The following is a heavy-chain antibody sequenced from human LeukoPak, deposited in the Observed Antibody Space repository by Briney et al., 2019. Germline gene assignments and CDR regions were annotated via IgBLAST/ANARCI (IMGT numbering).Heavy chain of an antibody. J-gene: IGHJ4*02. CDR1: GFTFSSYG. CDR2: ISYDGSNK. CDR3: ARVSRDMTSPFDY. V-gene: IGHV3-30*03. D-gene: IGHD2-15*01. Sequence: GGSLRLSCAASGFTFSSYGMHWVRQAPGKGLEWVAVISYDGSNKYYADSVKGRFTISRDNSKNTLYLQMNSLRAEDTAVYYCARVSRDMTSPFDYWGQGTLVTVSS.